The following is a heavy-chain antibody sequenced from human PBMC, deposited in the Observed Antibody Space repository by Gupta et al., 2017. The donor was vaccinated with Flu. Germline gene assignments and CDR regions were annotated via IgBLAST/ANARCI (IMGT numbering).Heavy chain of an antibody. Sequence: EVQLLESGGGLVQPGGSLRLSCPASGCTFSSYSMSWVRQAPGKGLEWVSAIGGSGGSTYYEDSVEGRFTISRDNSKNTLYLQMNSLRAEDTAVYYCAKNGPSYCGGDCYSGGYWGQGTLVTVSS. CDR3: AKNGPSYCGGDCYSGGY. D-gene: IGHD2-21*02. J-gene: IGHJ4*02. CDR2: IGGSGGST. CDR1: GCTFSSYS. V-gene: IGHV3-23*01.